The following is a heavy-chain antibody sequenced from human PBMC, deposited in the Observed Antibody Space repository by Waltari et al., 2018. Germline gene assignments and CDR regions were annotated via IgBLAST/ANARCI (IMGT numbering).Heavy chain of an antibody. D-gene: IGHD3-10*01. CDR3: AGERIHYTSNWVDP. CDR1: NRPTPSFF. V-gene: IGHV4-59*01. CDR2: IYYTGSA. Sequence: QDQLQQSRPRQLKPSEPLSLTCTVPNRPTPSFFWHWIRQPPGKGLEGIGYIYYTGSADDSTSLKSRVTIAVDTTKKRFPLRMNSVTAADTGVYDGAGERIHYTSNWVDPGGQGTLVTVSS. J-gene: IGHJ5*02.